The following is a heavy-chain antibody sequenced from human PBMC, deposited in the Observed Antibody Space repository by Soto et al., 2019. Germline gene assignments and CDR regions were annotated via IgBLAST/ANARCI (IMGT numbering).Heavy chain of an antibody. CDR2: ISYDGSNK. Sequence: ESGGGVVQPGRSLRLSCAASGFTFSSYAMHWVRQAPGKGLEWVAVISYDGSNKHYADSVKGRFTISRDNSKNTLYLQMNSLRAEDTAVYYCARDGGSGYSYGTGLDYWGQGTLVTVSS. J-gene: IGHJ4*02. V-gene: IGHV3-30-3*01. D-gene: IGHD5-18*01. CDR3: ARDGGSGYSYGTGLDY. CDR1: GFTFSSYA.